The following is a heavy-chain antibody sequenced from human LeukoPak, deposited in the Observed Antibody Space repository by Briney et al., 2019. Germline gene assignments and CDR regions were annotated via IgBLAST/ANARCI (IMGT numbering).Heavy chain of an antibody. Sequence: ASVKVSCKGPGVTFSSYAISWVRQAPGQGLEWMGGIIPIFGTANYAHKFQGRDTIAANESTSTAYMELSSLRSENTAVYDCARDKGYSSGWFREFDYWGQGTLVTVYS. V-gene: IGHV1-69*13. J-gene: IGHJ4*02. CDR3: ARDKGYSSGWFREFDY. CDR1: GVTFSSYA. CDR2: IIPIFGTA. D-gene: IGHD6-19*01.